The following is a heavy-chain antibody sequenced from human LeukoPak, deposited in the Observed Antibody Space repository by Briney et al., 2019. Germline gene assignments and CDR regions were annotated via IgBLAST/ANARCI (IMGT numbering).Heavy chain of an antibody. Sequence: GGSLRLSCAASGFTFSSYAMHWVRQAPGKGLEWVAVISYDGSNKYYADSVKGRFTISRDNSKNTLYLQMNSLRAEDTAVYYCARVVPMVRGTRLDYWGQGTLVTVSS. D-gene: IGHD3-10*01. CDR3: ARVVPMVRGTRLDY. J-gene: IGHJ4*02. V-gene: IGHV3-30*04. CDR2: ISYDGSNK. CDR1: GFTFSSYA.